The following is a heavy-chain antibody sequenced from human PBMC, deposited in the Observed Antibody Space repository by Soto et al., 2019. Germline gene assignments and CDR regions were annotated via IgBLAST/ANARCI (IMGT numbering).Heavy chain of an antibody. D-gene: IGHD6-13*01. CDR1: GFTFSSYA. V-gene: IGHV3-30-3*01. CDR3: ARERTNRSWSPNYFDY. CDR2: ISYDGSNK. Sequence: PGGSLRLSCAASGFTFSSYAMHWVRQAPGKGLEWVAVISYDGSNKYYADSVKGRFTISRDNSKNTLYLQMNSRRAEDTAVYYCARERTNRSWSPNYFDYWGQGTQVTVPS. J-gene: IGHJ4*02.